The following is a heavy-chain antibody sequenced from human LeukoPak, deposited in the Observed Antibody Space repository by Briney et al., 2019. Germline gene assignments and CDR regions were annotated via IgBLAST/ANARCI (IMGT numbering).Heavy chain of an antibody. CDR3: ARGISGGSTVTYFFDY. CDR2: INPGSGTT. V-gene: IGHV1-46*01. J-gene: IGHJ4*02. CDR1: GYTFTSYY. Sequence: ASVTVSFKASGYTFTSYYIHWMRQAPGQGLEWMGIINPGSGTTTYAQKFQGRVTMTRDTSTSTVYMELGSLRSEDTAVYYCARGISGGSTVTYFFDYWGQGTLVTVSS. D-gene: IGHD4-11*01.